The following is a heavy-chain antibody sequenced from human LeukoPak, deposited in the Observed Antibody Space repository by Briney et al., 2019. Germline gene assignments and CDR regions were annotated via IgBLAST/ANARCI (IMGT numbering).Heavy chain of an antibody. D-gene: IGHD3-22*01. CDR1: GGSISSYY. V-gene: IGHV4-4*07. Sequence: PSETLSLTCSVSGGSISSYYWSWIRQPAGKGLEWIGRFYSSGNTNYNPSLQSRVNMSVDTSKNQFSLKLSSLTAADTAVYYCARDRSGSSGYYSAVDIWGRGIMVTVSS. CDR3: ARDRSGSSGYYSAVDI. CDR2: FYSSGNT. J-gene: IGHJ3*02.